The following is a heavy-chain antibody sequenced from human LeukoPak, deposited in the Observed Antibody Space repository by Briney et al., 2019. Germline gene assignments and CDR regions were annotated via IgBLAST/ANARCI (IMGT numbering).Heavy chain of an antibody. J-gene: IGHJ2*01. V-gene: IGHV3-11*01. CDR2: ISSRGSTI. Sequence: PGGSLRLSCAASGFTFSDYYMSWIRQAPGKGLEWVSYISSRGSTIYYADSVKGRFTISRDNSKNTVYLQMNSQRAEDTAVYYCAREGDCSGTTCPVFHGYFDLWGRGTLVSVSS. D-gene: IGHD2-2*01. CDR3: AREGDCSGTTCPVFHGYFDL. CDR1: GFTFSDYY.